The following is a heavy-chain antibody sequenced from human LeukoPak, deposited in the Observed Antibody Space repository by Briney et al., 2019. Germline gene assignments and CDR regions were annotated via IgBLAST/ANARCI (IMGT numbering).Heavy chain of an antibody. D-gene: IGHD1-26*01. Sequence: PGGSLRLSCAASGFTFSNYAVSWVRQAPGKGLEWVSLISGITTNTYYADSVKGRFTISRDNSKNTLDLQMNSLRAEDTAGYYCAKHLLVGGTRGAYAFDIWGRGTMVTVSS. J-gene: IGHJ3*02. V-gene: IGHV3-23*01. CDR3: AKHLLVGGTRGAYAFDI. CDR2: ISGITTNT. CDR1: GFTFSNYA.